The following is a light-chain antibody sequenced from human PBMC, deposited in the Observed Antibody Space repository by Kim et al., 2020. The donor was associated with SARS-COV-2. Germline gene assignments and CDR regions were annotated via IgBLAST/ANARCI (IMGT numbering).Light chain of an antibody. CDR2: EGT. Sequence: GQSITISCTGTSSNVGSYNLFSWYQQHPGKAPKLMIYEGTKRPSGVSNRFSGSKSGNTASLTISGLHAEDEADYYCCSYAGSSTYVFGTGTKVTVL. V-gene: IGLV2-23*01. J-gene: IGLJ1*01. CDR3: CSYAGSSTYV. CDR1: SSNVGSYNL.